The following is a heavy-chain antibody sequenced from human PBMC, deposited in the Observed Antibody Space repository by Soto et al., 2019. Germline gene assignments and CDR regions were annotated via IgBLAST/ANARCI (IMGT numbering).Heavy chain of an antibody. V-gene: IGHV4-59*08. CDR2: IYYSGST. J-gene: IGHJ4*02. Sequence: SETLSLTCTVSGGSISSYYWSWIRQPPGKGLEWIGYIYYSGSTNYNPSLKSRVTISVDTSKNQFSLKLSSVTAADTAVYYCARLPPRVAVADDDYWGQGTLVTVSS. D-gene: IGHD6-19*01. CDR1: GGSISSYY. CDR3: ARLPPRVAVADDDY.